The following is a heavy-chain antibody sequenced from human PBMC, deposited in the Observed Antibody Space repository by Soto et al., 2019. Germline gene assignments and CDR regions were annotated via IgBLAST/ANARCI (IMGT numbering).Heavy chain of an antibody. CDR2: IDPSDSYT. CDR1: GYSFTSHW. V-gene: IGHV5-10-1*01. J-gene: IGHJ2*01. D-gene: IGHD5-18*01. Sequence: GESLKISCRGSGYSFTSHWISGVRQMPGKGLEWMGRIDPSDSYTSYSPSFQGHVTISADRSISTVYLQWSSLKASDTAMYYCARGDTALSYWYFDLWGRGTLVTVS. CDR3: ARGDTALSYWYFDL.